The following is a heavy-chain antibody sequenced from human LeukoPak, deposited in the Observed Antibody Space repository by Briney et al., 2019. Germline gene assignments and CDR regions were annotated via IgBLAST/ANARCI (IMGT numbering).Heavy chain of an antibody. V-gene: IGHV4-59*01. D-gene: IGHD6-13*01. Sequence: SETLSLTCTVSGGSISSYYWSWIRQPPGKGLEWIGYIYYSGSTNYNPSLKSRVTISIDTSKNQFSLKLSSVTAADTAVYYCARGSEFKVFSSWYENWFDPWGQGTLVTVSS. CDR3: ARGSEFKVFSSWYENWFDP. J-gene: IGHJ5*02. CDR2: IYYSGST. CDR1: GGSISSYY.